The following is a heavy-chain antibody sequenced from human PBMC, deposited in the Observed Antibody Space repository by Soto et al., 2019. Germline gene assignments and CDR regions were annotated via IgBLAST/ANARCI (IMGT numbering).Heavy chain of an antibody. CDR3: ARDLANGGGSAGFDY. CDR2: INPKSGGT. CDR1: GYTFTVYY. J-gene: IGHJ4*02. D-gene: IGHD1-26*01. Sequence: ASVKVSCKASGYTFTVYYMHWVRQAPGQGLEWMGWINPKSGGTMYPQKFQGRVAMTWDTSISTAYMALTRLRSDDTAVYYCARDLANGGGSAGFDYWRQGPLVTVSS. V-gene: IGHV1-2*02.